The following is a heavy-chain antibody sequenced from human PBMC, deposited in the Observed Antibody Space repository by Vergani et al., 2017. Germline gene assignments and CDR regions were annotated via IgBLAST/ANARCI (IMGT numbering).Heavy chain of an antibody. Sequence: EVQLVESGGGLVQPGGSLRLSCAASGFTFSSYWMSWVRQAPGKGLEWVANIKQDGSEKYYVDSVKGRFTISRDNAKNSLYLQMNSLRAEDTAVYYCARVLRGSGSYTVWFDPWGQGTLVTVSS. CDR2: IKQDGSEK. D-gene: IGHD1-26*01. J-gene: IGHJ5*02. V-gene: IGHV3-7*03. CDR1: GFTFSSYW. CDR3: ARVLRGSGSYTVWFDP.